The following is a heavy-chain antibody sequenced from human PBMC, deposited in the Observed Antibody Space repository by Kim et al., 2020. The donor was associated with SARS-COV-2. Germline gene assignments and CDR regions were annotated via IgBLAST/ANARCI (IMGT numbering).Heavy chain of an antibody. CDR1: GFTFSSYW. CDR3: VREGLGGFDF. Sequence: GGSLRLSCAASGFTFSSYWMSWVRQTPGKGLEWVANIRQDGNRKEFADSVQGRFAIFRDNDQNSVYLEMNSLRAEDTAVYYCVREGLGGFDFWGQGTLVSVSS. D-gene: IGHD2-15*01. V-gene: IGHV3-7*03. CDR2: IRQDGNRK. J-gene: IGHJ4*02.